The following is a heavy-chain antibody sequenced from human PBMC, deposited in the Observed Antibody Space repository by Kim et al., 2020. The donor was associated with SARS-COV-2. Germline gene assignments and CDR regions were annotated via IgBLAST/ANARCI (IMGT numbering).Heavy chain of an antibody. J-gene: IGHJ4*02. CDR2: IYYSGNI. D-gene: IGHD6-19*01. V-gene: IGHV4-39*07. Sequence: SETLSLTCTVAGGSIRSSSYYWGWIRQPPGQGLEWIGSIYYSGNIYYNPSLKSRVTISIDTSKDQFSLKLSSLTAADTAMYFCAKYTTGWATFDYWGQGT. CDR1: GGSIRSSSYY. CDR3: AKYTTGWATFDY.